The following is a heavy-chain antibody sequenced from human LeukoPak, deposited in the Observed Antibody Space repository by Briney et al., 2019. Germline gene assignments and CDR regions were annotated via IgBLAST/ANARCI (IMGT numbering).Heavy chain of an antibody. CDR1: GFAFNNYW. J-gene: IGHJ3*02. CDR2: VNEDESEK. D-gene: IGHD5-24*01. Sequence: PGGSLRLSCVASGFAFNNYWMTWVRQAPGKGLECVASVNEDESEKYYVDSVKGRFTISRDNAKNTLYLQMGSLRAEDMAVYYCARAIRWAAFDIWGQGTMVTVSS. V-gene: IGHV3-7*01. CDR3: ARAIRWAAFDI.